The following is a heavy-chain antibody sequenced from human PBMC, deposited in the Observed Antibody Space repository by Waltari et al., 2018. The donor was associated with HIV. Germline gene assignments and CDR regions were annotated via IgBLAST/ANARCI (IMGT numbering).Heavy chain of an antibody. V-gene: IGHV4-34*01. CDR3: ARSYAEGY. CDR1: GGSFSGYY. J-gene: IGHJ4*02. Sequence: QVQLQQWGAGLLKPSETLSLTCAVYGGSFSGYYWSWIRQPPGKGLEWIGEINQSGSTNYNPSLKSRVTISVDTSKNQFSLKLSSVTAADTAVYYCARSYAEGYWGQGTLVTVSS. D-gene: IGHD1-26*01. CDR2: INQSGST.